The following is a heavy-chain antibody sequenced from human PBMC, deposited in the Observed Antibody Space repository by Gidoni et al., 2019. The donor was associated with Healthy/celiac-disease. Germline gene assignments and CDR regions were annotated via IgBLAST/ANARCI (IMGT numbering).Heavy chain of an antibody. D-gene: IGHD3-22*01. CDR2: INHSGST. CDR3: ASGGGSYYDSSGYSPTRY. Sequence: QVQLQQWGAGLSKPSETLSLTCAVYGGSFSGYYWSWIRQPPGKGLEWIGEINHSGSTNYNPSLKSRVTISVDTSKNQFSLKLSSVTAADTAVYYCASGGGSYYDSSGYSPTRYWGQGTLVTVSS. J-gene: IGHJ4*02. CDR1: GGSFSGYY. V-gene: IGHV4-34*01.